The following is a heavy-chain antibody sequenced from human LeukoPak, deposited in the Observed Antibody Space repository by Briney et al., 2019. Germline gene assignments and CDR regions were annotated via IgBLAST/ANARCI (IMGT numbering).Heavy chain of an antibody. V-gene: IGHV1-18*01. J-gene: IGHJ4*02. CDR2: ISPLDGKT. CDR1: GYTFTGYG. D-gene: IGHD6-13*01. Sequence: GSVKVSCKASGYTFTGYGISWVRQAPGQGLEWMGWISPLDGKTNYAQKIQGRVTMTTDTSTTTAYMELRRLTSDDTAVYFCTRDASSSWYHYWGQGTLVTVSS. CDR3: TRDASSSWYHY.